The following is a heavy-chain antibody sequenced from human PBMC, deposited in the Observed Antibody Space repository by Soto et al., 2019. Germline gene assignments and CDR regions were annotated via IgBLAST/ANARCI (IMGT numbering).Heavy chain of an antibody. V-gene: IGHV4-34*01. Sequence: PETLSLTCAVYGGSFSGYYWSWIRQPLGKGLEWIGEINHSGSTNYNPSLKSRVTISVDTSKNQFSLKLSSVTAADTAVYYCARAQQYFDPWGQGTLVTVSS. CDR2: INHSGST. CDR1: GGSFSGYY. J-gene: IGHJ5*02. D-gene: IGHD4-4*01. CDR3: ARAQQYFDP.